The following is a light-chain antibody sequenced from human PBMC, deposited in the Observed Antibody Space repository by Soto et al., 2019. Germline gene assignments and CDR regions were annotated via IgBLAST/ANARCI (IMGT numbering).Light chain of an antibody. V-gene: IGKV3-11*01. CDR3: QQRTDMPPWT. Sequence: EIVLTQSPATLSLSPGERATPSCRASQSIGLAIAWYQHKPGQAPRLLIFDASHRATGIPARFRGSGSGTDFTLSISSLEPEDFAVYYCQQRTDMPPWTFGQGTKVDIK. CDR2: DAS. J-gene: IGKJ1*01. CDR1: QSIGLA.